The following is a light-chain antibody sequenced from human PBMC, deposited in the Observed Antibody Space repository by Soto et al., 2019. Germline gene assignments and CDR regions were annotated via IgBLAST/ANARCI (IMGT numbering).Light chain of an antibody. CDR2: GAS. CDR3: QHRRD. CDR1: QSVSSN. V-gene: IGKV3-15*01. Sequence: EVVRTQSPATLSVSPGERDTLSCRASQSVSSNLVWYQQKPGQAPRLLIYGASTRATGIPARFSGSGSGTDCSLTLSRLEPEDFAVYYCQHRRDFGQGTRLEIK. J-gene: IGKJ5*01.